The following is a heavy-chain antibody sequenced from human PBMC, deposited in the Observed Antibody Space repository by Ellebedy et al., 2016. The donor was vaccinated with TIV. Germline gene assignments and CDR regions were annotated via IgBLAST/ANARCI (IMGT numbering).Heavy chain of an antibody. V-gene: IGHV3-23*01. CDR1: GLNFRSSA. D-gene: IGHD1-26*01. CDR2: VSGTGLST. Sequence: GESLKISCAASGLNFRSSALSWVRQAPGKGLEWVSAVSGTGLSTYYADSVTGRSTISRDHYKNALFLQMNRLRAEDTAAYYCATHGIGPYYYGMDVWGQGTTFTVSS. CDR3: ATHGIGPYYYGMDV. J-gene: IGHJ6*02.